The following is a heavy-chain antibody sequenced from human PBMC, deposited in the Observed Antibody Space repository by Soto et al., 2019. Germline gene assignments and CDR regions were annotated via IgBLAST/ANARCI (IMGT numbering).Heavy chain of an antibody. J-gene: IGHJ4*02. CDR2: IIPILGIA. D-gene: IGHD5-12*01. CDR1: GGTFSSYT. CDR3: GGGIVATIVPLGY. V-gene: IGHV1-69*02. Sequence: QVQLVQSGAEVKKPGSSVKVSCKASGGTFSSYTISWVRQAPGQGLEWMGRIIPILGIANYAQKFQGRVTITADKSTSTAYMELSSLRSEDTAVCYCGGGIVATIVPLGYWGQGTLVTVSS.